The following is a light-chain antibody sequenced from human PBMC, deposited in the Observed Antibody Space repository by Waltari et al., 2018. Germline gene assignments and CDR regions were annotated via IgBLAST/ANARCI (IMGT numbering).Light chain of an antibody. CDR1: QNINTW. V-gene: IGKV1-5*03. CDR3: LQYNGAPRT. CDR2: KAS. Sequence: DIQMTQSPSTLSATVGDRVTTTCPASQNINTWLAWHQQKPGRAPKLLIYKASSLESGVPSRFSGSGSGTEFTLTISSLQPDDFATYYCLQYNGAPRTFGQGTKVEVK. J-gene: IGKJ1*01.